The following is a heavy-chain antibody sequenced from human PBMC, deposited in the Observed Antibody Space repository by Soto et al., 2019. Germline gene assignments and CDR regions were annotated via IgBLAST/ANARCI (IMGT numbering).Heavy chain of an antibody. CDR1: GFTLSSTY. Sequence: GVSLRLSCNGSGFTLSSTYMSWVRQAPGMGLEWVAVIESGGSTHYADSVKGRFTISRDIPKNMIYLQLHTLRAEDTAVYYCAKDLGPLILLNYYVYGLDVWGKGTTVTVSS. J-gene: IGHJ6*04. CDR2: IESGGST. D-gene: IGHD3-16*01. CDR3: AKDLGPLILLNYYVYGLDV. V-gene: IGHV3-53*01.